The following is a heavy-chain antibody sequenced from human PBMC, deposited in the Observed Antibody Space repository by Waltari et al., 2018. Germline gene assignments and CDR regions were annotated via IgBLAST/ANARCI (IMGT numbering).Heavy chain of an antibody. D-gene: IGHD3-22*01. CDR3: TLSANHYDSSGYPPA. Sequence: QVQLVESGGGVVQPGRSLRLSCAASGFPFSNYGMHWVRQAPGKGVGWGAVISDDGSNTYYADSVKGRFSNSRDNSKNTLYLPMNSLRVEDTAVYYCTLSANHYDSSGYPPAWGQGTLVTVSS. CDR1: GFPFSNYG. CDR2: ISDDGSNT. J-gene: IGHJ5*02. V-gene: IGHV3-30*03.